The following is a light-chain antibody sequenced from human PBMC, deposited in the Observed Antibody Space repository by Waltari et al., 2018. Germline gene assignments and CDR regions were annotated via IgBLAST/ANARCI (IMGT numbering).Light chain of an antibody. J-gene: IGKJ1*01. CDR3: QQHGTRPAT. V-gene: IGKV3-20*01. Sequence: IGLTQYPGTASLSPGERASLCCKASQSVGSSSLAWDQQKPGQAPRLVIYRASRRATGSPDTFSGSGSGTDFSLTISRLEPEDFAVYYCQQHGTRPATFGQGTKVESK. CDR2: RAS. CDR1: QSVGSSS.